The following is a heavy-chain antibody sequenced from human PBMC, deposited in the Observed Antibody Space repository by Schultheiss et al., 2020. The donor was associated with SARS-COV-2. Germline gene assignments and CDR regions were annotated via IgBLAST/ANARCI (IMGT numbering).Heavy chain of an antibody. V-gene: IGHV4-39*01. CDR1: GGSISSSSYY. D-gene: IGHD5-12*01. CDR3: ARGQLSGLVGY. J-gene: IGHJ4*02. CDR2: IYHSGST. Sequence: SETLSLTCTVSGGSISSSSYYWGWIRQPPGKGLEWIGSIYHSGSTYYNPSLKSRVTISVDTSKNQFSLKLSSVTAADTAVYYCARGQLSGLVGYWGQGTLVTVSS.